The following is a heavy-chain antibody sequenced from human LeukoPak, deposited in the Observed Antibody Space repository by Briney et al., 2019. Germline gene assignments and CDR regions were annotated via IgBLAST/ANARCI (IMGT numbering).Heavy chain of an antibody. J-gene: IGHJ6*03. V-gene: IGHV3-23*01. CDR2: TSATGGST. D-gene: IGHD2-2*01. CDR3: TSARDCSSTSCYYYYYMDV. CDR1: GFTFSSYA. Sequence: GGSLRLSCAASGFTFSSYAMSWVRQAPGKGLEWVSATSATGGSTYYADSVKGRFTISRDNSKNTLYLQMNSLRAEDTAVYYCTSARDCSSTSCYYYYYMDVWGKGTTVTISS.